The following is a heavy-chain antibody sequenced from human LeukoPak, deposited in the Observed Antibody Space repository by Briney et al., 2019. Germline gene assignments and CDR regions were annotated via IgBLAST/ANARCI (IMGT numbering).Heavy chain of an antibody. CDR2: ISSSGSTI. V-gene: IGHV3-48*03. CDR1: GFTFSSYE. CDR3: ARDYGDYLY. D-gene: IGHD4-17*01. J-gene: IGHJ4*02. Sequence: PGGSLRLSCAASGFTFSSYEMNWVRQAPGKGLEWVSFISSSGSTIYYADSVKGRFTISRDNAKNSLYLQMNSLRAEDTAVYYCARDYGDYLYWGQGTLVTVSS.